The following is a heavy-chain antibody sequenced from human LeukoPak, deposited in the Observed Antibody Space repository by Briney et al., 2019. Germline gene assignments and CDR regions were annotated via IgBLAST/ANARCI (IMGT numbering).Heavy chain of an antibody. J-gene: IGHJ4*02. Sequence: GGSLRLSCAASGFTFSSYAMSWVRQAPGKGLEWVSTIGGIGGSTYYADSVKGRFTISRDNSKNTLYLQMNNLRAEDTAVYNCAKGTITAAGRDFDYWGQGTQVTVSS. CDR3: AKGTITAAGRDFDY. CDR2: IGGIGGST. D-gene: IGHD6-13*01. V-gene: IGHV3-23*01. CDR1: GFTFSSYA.